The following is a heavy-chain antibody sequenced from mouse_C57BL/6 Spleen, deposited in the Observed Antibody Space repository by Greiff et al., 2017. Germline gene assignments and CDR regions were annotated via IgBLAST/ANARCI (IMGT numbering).Heavy chain of an antibody. CDR2: IDPSDSYT. Sequence: VQLQQPGAELVMPGASVKLSCKASGYTFTSYWMHWVKQRPGQGLEWIGEIDPSDSYTNYNQKFKGKSTLTVDKSSSTAYMQLSSLTSEDSAVYYCARGIDGYAMDYWGQGTSGTVSS. J-gene: IGHJ4*01. CDR3: ARGIDGYAMDY. V-gene: IGHV1-69*01. CDR1: GYTFTSYW.